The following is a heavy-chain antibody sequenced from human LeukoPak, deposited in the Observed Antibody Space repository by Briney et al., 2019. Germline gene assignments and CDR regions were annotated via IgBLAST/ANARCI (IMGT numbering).Heavy chain of an antibody. J-gene: IGHJ6*03. D-gene: IGHD1-26*01. Sequence: PGGSLRLSCAASGFTFSTYAMTWVRQVPGKGLEWVSSINDSGDDTNYADSVKGRFTISRDNAKNTVDLQMNSLRAEDTAVYYCARDRSGSQYYIDVWAKGPRSPSP. CDR2: INDSGDDT. V-gene: IGHV3-23*01. CDR3: ARDRSGSQYYIDV. CDR1: GFTFSTYA.